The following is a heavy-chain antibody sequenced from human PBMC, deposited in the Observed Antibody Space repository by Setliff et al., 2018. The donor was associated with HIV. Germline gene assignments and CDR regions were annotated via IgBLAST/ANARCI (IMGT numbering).Heavy chain of an antibody. Sequence: SETLSLTCTVSGGSISSYYWTWLRQFPAKGLEWIGFIFYTGSTTYNPSLNSRVTISVDTSKNQFSLKVTSVTAADPAVYYCGRQVPVPGVAVTPIDYWGQGTLVT. CDR1: GGSISSYY. V-gene: IGHV4-59*08. CDR3: GRQVPVPGVAVTPIDY. J-gene: IGHJ4*02. D-gene: IGHD3-22*01. CDR2: IFYTGST.